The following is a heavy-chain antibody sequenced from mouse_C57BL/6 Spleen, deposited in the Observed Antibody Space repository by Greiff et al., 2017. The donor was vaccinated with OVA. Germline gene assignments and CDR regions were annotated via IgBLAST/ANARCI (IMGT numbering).Heavy chain of an antibody. Sequence: VQLQQPGAELVMPGASVKLSCKASGYTFTSYWMHWVKQRPGQGLEWIGEIDPSASYTNYNQKFKGKSTLTVDKSSSTAYMQLSSLTSEDSAVYYGARPVEPIQEGFAYWGQGTLVTVSA. D-gene: IGHD1-1*02. CDR1: GYTFTSYW. CDR2: IDPSASYT. CDR3: ARPVEPIQEGFAY. V-gene: IGHV1-69*01. J-gene: IGHJ3*01.